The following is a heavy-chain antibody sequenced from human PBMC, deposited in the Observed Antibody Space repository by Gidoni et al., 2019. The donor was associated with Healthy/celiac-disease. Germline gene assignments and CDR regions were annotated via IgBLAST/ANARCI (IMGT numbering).Heavy chain of an antibody. CDR1: AGPFSSYP. V-gene: IGHV1-69*06. J-gene: IGHJ4*02. CDR2: LIPTFGTA. Sequence: QVHLVQSGAAVKQPGSSVPVSCKASAGPFSSYPISLVRQAPGQGLEWMGGLIPTFGTANYAQKFQGRVTITADKSTSTAYMELSSLRSEDTAVYYCARSTGMSWLPDYWGQGTLVTVSS. CDR3: ARSTGMSWLPDY. D-gene: IGHD4-17*01.